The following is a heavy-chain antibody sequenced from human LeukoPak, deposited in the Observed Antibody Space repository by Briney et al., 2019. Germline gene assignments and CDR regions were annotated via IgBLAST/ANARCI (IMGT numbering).Heavy chain of an antibody. CDR2: ISGSGGRT. V-gene: IGHV3-23*01. D-gene: IGHD2-15*01. J-gene: IGHJ4*02. CDR1: GFIFSSDA. Sequence: PGGSLRLSCAASGFIFSSDALSWVRQAPGKGLEWVSLISGSGGRTDYADSVRGRFTISRDNSKNTLSLQINSLRAEDTAVYYCAKERSEVVVAATNYWGQGTLVTVSS. CDR3: AKERSEVVVAATNY.